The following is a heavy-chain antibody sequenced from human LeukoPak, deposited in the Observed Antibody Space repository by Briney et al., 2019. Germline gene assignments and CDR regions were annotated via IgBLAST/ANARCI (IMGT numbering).Heavy chain of an antibody. V-gene: IGHV1-46*01. CDR1: GYTFTSYY. D-gene: IGHD2-15*01. J-gene: IGHJ4*02. CDR2: INPSGGST. CDR3: AREDIVVVVAAAFDY. Sequence: ASVKVSCKASGYTFTSYYMHWVRQAPGQGIEWMGIINPSGGSTSYAQKFQGRVTMTRDMSTSTVYRELSSLRSEDTAVYYCAREDIVVVVAAAFDYWGQGTLVTVSS.